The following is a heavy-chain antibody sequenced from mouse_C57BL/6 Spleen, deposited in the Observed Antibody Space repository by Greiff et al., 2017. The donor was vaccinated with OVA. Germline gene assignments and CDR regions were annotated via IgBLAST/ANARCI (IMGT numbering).Heavy chain of an antibody. Sequence: EVMLQQSGPELVKPGASVKISCKASGYTFTDYYMNWVKQSHGKSLEWIGDINPNNGGTSYNQKFKGKATLTVDKSSSTAYMELRSLTSEDSAVYYCARDMDYYGSSYIFDYWGQGTTLTVSS. CDR2: INPNNGGT. J-gene: IGHJ2*01. D-gene: IGHD1-1*01. CDR1: GYTFTDYY. CDR3: ARDMDYYGSSYIFDY. V-gene: IGHV1-26*01.